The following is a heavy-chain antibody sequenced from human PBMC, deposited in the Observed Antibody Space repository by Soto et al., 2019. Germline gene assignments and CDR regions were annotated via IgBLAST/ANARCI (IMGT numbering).Heavy chain of an antibody. D-gene: IGHD3-3*01. CDR1: GFTFSSYA. CDR3: AKDPWRVTQSNWFDP. J-gene: IGHJ5*02. Sequence: GGSLRLSCAASGFTFSSYAMSWVRQAPGKGLEWVSAISGSGGSTYYADSVKGRFTISRDNSKNTLYLQMNSLRAEDTAVYYCAKDPWRVTQSNWFDPWGQGTLVTVSS. V-gene: IGHV3-23*01. CDR2: ISGSGGST.